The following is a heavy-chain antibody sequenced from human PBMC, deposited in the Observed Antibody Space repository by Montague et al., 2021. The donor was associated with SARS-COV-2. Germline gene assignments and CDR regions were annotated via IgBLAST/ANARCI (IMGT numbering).Heavy chain of an antibody. Sequence: SETLSLTCAVYGGSFSGYYWSWIRQPPGKGLEWTGEINHSGSTNYNPSLKSRVTISVDTSKNQFSLKPSSVTAADTAVYYCARVRAVPAAMRIFSLGRSYYGMDVWGQGTTVTVSS. J-gene: IGHJ6*02. V-gene: IGHV4-34*01. CDR1: GGSFSGYY. CDR2: INHSGST. CDR3: ARVRAVPAAMRIFSLGRSYYGMDV. D-gene: IGHD2-2*01.